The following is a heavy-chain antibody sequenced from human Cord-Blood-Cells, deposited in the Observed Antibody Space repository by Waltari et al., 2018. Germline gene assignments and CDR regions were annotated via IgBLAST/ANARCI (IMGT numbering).Heavy chain of an antibody. V-gene: IGHV4-34*01. CDR1: GGSSSGYY. CDR2: INHSGST. CDR3: ARGLRGHYFDY. J-gene: IGHJ4*02. Sequence: QVQLQQWGAGLLTPSETLSLTCPAYGGSSSGYYCSWIRQPPGKGLEWIGEINHSGSTNYNPSLKSRVTISVDTSKNQFSLKLSSVTAADTAVYYCARGLRGHYFDYWGQGTLVTVSS.